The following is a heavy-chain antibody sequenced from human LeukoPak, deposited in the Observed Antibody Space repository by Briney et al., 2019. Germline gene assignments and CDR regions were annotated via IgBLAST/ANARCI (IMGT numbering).Heavy chain of an antibody. V-gene: IGHV1-69*13. J-gene: IGHJ4*02. D-gene: IGHD1-26*01. Sequence: SVKVSCKASGGTFSSYAISWVRQAPGQGLEWMGGIIPIFGTANYAQKFQGRVTITADESTSTAYMELSSLRSEDTAVYYCARDGGSYRKAFDYWGQGTLVTVSS. CDR3: ARDGGSYRKAFDY. CDR2: IIPIFGTA. CDR1: GGTFSSYA.